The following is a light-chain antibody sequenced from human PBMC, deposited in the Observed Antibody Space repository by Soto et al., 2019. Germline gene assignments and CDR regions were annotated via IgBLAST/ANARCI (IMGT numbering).Light chain of an antibody. CDR3: AAWDDSLNGVV. CDR1: SSNIGSNT. Sequence: QSVLTQPPSASGTPGQRVTISCSGSSSNIGSNTVNWYQQLPGTAPKLLMHSNSQRPSGVPDRFSGSKSGTSASLAISGLQSEDEADYYCAAWDDSLNGVVFGGGTKLTVL. CDR2: SNS. V-gene: IGLV1-44*01. J-gene: IGLJ2*01.